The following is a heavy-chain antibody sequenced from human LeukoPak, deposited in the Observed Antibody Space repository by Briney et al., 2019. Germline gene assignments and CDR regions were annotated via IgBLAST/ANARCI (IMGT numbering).Heavy chain of an antibody. CDR1: GFTFSNYW. Sequence: GGSLRLSCAASGFTFSNYWMHWVRQAPGKGLEWVSVIYSGGSTDYADSVKGRFTISRDNSKNTVSLQMNSLRVEDTAVYYCARVAVPATVDYWGQGTLVTVSS. J-gene: IGHJ4*02. V-gene: IGHV3-53*01. CDR3: ARVAVPATVDY. D-gene: IGHD2-2*01. CDR2: IYSGGST.